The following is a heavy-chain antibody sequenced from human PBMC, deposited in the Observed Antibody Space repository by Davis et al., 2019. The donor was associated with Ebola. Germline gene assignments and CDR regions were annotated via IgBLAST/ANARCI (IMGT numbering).Heavy chain of an antibody. CDR1: GFTVSSNY. CDR2: IYSGGST. D-gene: IGHD3-22*01. V-gene: IGHV3-66*01. Sequence: GESLKISCAASGFTVSSNYMSWVRQAPGKGLEWVSVIYSGGSTYYADSVKGRFTISRDNSKNTLYLQMNGLRAEDTAVYYCARGTYYYDSSGYSEYFQHWGQGTLVTVSS. CDR3: ARGTYYYDSSGYSEYFQH. J-gene: IGHJ1*01.